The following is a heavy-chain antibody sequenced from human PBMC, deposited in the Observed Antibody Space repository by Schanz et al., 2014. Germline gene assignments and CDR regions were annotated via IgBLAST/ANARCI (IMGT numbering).Heavy chain of an antibody. J-gene: IGHJ4*01. V-gene: IGHV3-7*01. Sequence: EVQLVESGGGLVQPGGSLRLSCATSRLTFGNYWMSWVRQAPGKGLEWVANINQDGSQKYYVGSVKGRFTIPRDNAKDSLYLQMTSLRAEDTAVYYCATQYCSGTTCYTDSWDHWGQGTLVTVSS. CDR1: RLTFGNYW. D-gene: IGHD2-2*02. CDR3: ATQYCSGTTCYTDSWDH. CDR2: INQDGSQK.